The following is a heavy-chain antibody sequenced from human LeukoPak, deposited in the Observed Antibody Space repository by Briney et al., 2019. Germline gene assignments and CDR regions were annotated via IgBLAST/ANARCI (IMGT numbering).Heavy chain of an antibody. CDR1: GYTFTGYY. Sequence: ASVKVSCKASGYTFTGYYMHWVRQAPGQGLEWMGWINPNSGGTNYAQKFQGRVTMTRDTSISTAYMELSRLRSDDTAVYYCARARIIMVRGVITTGIQHWGQGTLVTVSS. V-gene: IGHV1-2*02. D-gene: IGHD3-10*01. J-gene: IGHJ1*01. CDR2: INPNSGGT. CDR3: ARARIIMVRGVITTGIQH.